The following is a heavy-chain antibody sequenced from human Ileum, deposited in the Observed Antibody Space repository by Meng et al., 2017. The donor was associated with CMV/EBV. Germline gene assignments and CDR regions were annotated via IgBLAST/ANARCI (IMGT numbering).Heavy chain of an antibody. D-gene: IGHD1-1*01. CDR1: GFTLSKFA. J-gene: IGHJ5*02. CDR3: ASWNFAP. Sequence: EVKLLNPGVGLVSPGGSLRLSCAASGFTLSKFAMKWVRQAPGKGLEWVSSITDSGTGTYYADSVRGRFTISRDNSKATLYLQMNSLRVDDTAIYYCASWNFAPWGQGTLVTVSS. CDR2: ITDSGTGT. V-gene: IGHV3-23*01.